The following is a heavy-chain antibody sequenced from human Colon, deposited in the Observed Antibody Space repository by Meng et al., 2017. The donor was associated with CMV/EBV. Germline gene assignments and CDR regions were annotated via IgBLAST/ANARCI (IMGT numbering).Heavy chain of an antibody. D-gene: IGHD1-26*01. J-gene: IGHJ4*02. CDR2: VNWGGDKI. Sequence: GGSLRLSCVASGFTFDDFAMHWVRQVPGKGLEWVSNVNWGGDKIAYADSVKGRFTISRDNAKNSLYLQMDSLTTEDTALYFCAKDIRSAATRDFDSWGQGTLVTVSS. V-gene: IGHV3-9*01. CDR3: AKDIRSAATRDFDS. CDR1: GFTFDDFA.